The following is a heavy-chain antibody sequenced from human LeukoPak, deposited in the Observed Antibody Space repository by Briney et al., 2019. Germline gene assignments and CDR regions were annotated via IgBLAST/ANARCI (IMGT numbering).Heavy chain of an antibody. D-gene: IGHD3-22*01. Sequence: GASMKVSCKASGYTFTGYYIYWVRQAPGQGLEWMGWIDPNSGDTKYVQKFQGRVTMTRDTSISTAYMELSRLRSDDTAGYYCARGGLRGGYDSTDAFDIWGQGTMVTVSS. CDR3: ARGGLRGGYDSTDAFDI. J-gene: IGHJ3*02. CDR2: IDPNSGDT. CDR1: GYTFTGYY. V-gene: IGHV1-2*02.